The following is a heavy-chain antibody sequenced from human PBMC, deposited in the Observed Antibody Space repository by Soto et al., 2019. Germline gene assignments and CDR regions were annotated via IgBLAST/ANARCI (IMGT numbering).Heavy chain of an antibody. CDR1: SESLSGYY. J-gene: IGHJ4*02. D-gene: IGHD5-12*01. V-gene: IGHV4-34*01. CDR3: VGARGRLVAFAY. Sequence: QVQLQQWGAGLLKPSETLSLTCAVTSESLSGYYWSWIRRSPAKGLEWIVEIDGSRHTNYSPSLRSRVDMSVDTSKNHFSLNLNSVSAADTAAYSCVGARGRLVAFAYWGQGTLVTVSS. CDR2: IDGSRHT.